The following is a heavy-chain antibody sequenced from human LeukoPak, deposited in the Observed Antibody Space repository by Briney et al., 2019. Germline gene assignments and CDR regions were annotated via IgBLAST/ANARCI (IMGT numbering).Heavy chain of an antibody. Sequence: GGSLRLSCAASGFTFSSYGMHWVRQAPGKGLEWVAVISYDGSNKYYADSVKGRFTISRDNSKNTLYLQMNSLRAEDTAVYYCAKDQRPYNRKRQAPDYWGQGTLVTVSS. D-gene: IGHD1-20*01. CDR2: ISYDGSNK. V-gene: IGHV3-30*18. CDR3: AKDQRPYNRKRQAPDY. CDR1: GFTFSSYG. J-gene: IGHJ4*02.